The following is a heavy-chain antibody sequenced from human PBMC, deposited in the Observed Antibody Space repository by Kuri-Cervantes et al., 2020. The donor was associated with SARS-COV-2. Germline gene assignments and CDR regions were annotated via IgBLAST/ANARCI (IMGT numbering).Heavy chain of an antibody. D-gene: IGHD2-2*01. CDR1: GGSISSSSYY. CDR2: ISYDGSNK. V-gene: IGHV3-30-3*01. CDR3: ARVGTSFNDKNDY. J-gene: IGHJ4*02. Sequence: LSLTCTVSGGSISSSSYYWGWVRQAPGKGLEWVAVISYDGSNKYYADSVKGRFTISRDNSKNTLYLQMNSLRAEDTAVYYCARVGTSFNDKNDYWGQGTLVTVSS.